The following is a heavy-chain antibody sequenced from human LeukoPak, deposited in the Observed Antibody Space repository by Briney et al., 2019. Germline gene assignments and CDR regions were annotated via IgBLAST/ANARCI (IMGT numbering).Heavy chain of an antibody. D-gene: IGHD2-15*01. CDR3: ARDPSAFGGYFDY. J-gene: IGHJ4*02. CDR1: GGSISSYY. V-gene: IGHV4-59*01. CDR2: IYYSGST. Sequence: ETLSLTCTVSGGSISSYYCSWIRQPPGKGLEWIGYIYYSGSTNYNPSLKSRVTISIDTSKNQFSLKLSSVTAADTAVYYCARDPSAFGGYFDYWGQGTLVTVSS.